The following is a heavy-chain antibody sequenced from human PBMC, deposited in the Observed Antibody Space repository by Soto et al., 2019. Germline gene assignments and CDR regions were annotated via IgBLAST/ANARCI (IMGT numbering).Heavy chain of an antibody. V-gene: IGHV3-30*18. CDR3: AKGRGNYWAIDS. Sequence: PGGSLRLSCAASGFTFSSYGMHWVRQAPGKGLEWVAVILSDGNNKFYADSVKGRFTISRDNSKNTLYLQMDSLRVEDTAVYYCAKGRGNYWAIDSWGQGTLVTVS. CDR2: ILSDGNNK. J-gene: IGHJ4*02. D-gene: IGHD1-7*01. CDR1: GFTFSSYG.